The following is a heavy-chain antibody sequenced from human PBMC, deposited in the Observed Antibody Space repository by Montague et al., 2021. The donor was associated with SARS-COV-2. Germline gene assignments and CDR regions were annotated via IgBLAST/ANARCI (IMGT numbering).Heavy chain of an antibody. Sequence: SETLSLTCTVSGGSVSSGGYYWSWIRQPPGKGLEWIGYIYYSGSTNYXPSLESRVTISLDTSKNQFSLKLTSVTAADTAVYYCARVSLAAAATRSDYWGQGTLVTVSS. J-gene: IGHJ4*02. CDR1: GGSVSSGGYY. CDR2: IYYSGST. V-gene: IGHV4-61*08. D-gene: IGHD6-13*01. CDR3: ARVSLAAAATRSDY.